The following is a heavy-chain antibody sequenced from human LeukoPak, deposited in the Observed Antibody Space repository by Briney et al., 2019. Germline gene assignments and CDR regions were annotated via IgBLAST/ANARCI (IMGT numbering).Heavy chain of an antibody. CDR1: GFTFSTYS. V-gene: IGHV3-21*01. D-gene: IGHD3-10*01. CDR2: ISSSNSYI. Sequence: PGGSLRLSCAASGFTFSTYSMNWVRQAPGKGLEWVSSISSSNSYIYYADSMKGRLTISRDNAKNSLYLQMNSLRVEDTAVYYCACRPSDIRYYGAFDFWGQGSLVTVSS. CDR3: ACRPSDIRYYGAFDF. J-gene: IGHJ4*02.